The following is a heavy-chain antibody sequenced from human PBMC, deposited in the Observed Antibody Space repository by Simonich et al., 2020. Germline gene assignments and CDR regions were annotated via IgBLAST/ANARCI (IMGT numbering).Heavy chain of an antibody. Sequence: QLQLQESGPGLVKPSETLSLTCTVSGGSISSSSYYWGWIRQPPGKGLEWIGSIYYSGSTYYNTSLKSRVTISVDTSKNKFTLKLSSVTAADTAVYYCARRGYCSSTSCYDAFDIWGQGTMVTVSS. CDR3: ARRGYCSSTSCYDAFDI. D-gene: IGHD2-2*01. V-gene: IGHV4-39*01. CDR1: GGSISSSSYY. CDR2: IYYSGST. J-gene: IGHJ3*02.